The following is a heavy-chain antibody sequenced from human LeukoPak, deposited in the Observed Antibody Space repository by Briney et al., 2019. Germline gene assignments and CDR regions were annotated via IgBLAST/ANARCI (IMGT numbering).Heavy chain of an antibody. J-gene: IGHJ5*02. CDR3: ARSLVPAAPGHNWFYP. Sequence: SETLSLTCTVSGGSISSSSYYWGWIRQPPGKGLEWIGSIYYSGSTYYNPSLKSRVTISVDTSKNQFSLKLSSVTAADTAVYYCARSLVPAAPGHNWFYPWGQGTLVTVSS. V-gene: IGHV4-39*07. CDR1: GGSISSSSYY. CDR2: IYYSGST. D-gene: IGHD2-2*01.